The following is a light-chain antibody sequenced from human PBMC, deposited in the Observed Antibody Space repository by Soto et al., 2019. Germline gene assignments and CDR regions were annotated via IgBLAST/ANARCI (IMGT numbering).Light chain of an antibody. CDR1: HDISTF. V-gene: IGKV1-9*01. CDR2: AAS. Sequence: DIQLTQAPSLLSASIGGRVTITCRASHDISTFLAWYQQKPGKAPKLLIYAASTLQGGVPSRFSGSGSGTNFTLTISSLQPEDFATYYCQQLDSYPLTFGGGTKVDIK. CDR3: QQLDSYPLT. J-gene: IGKJ4*01.